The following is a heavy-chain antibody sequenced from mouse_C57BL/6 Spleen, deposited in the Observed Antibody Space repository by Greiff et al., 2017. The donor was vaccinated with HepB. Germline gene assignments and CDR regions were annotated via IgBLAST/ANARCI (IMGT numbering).Heavy chain of an antibody. J-gene: IGHJ2*01. D-gene: IGHD1-1*01. V-gene: IGHV1-15*01. Sequence: QVQLQQSGAELVRPGASVTLSCKASGYTFTDYEMHWVKQTPVHGLEWIGAIDPETGGTAYNQKFNGKAILTADKSSSTAYMELRSLTSEDSAVYYCTRRNGYYGTYFDYWGQGTTLTVSS. CDR2: IDPETGGT. CDR3: TRRNGYYGTYFDY. CDR1: GYTFTDYE.